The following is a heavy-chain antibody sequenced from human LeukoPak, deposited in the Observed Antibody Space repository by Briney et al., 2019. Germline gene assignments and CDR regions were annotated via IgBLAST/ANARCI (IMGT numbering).Heavy chain of an antibody. Sequence: ASVKVSCKASGYTFTSYAMHWVRQAPGQRLEWMGWINAGNGNTKYSQKLQGRVTMTTDTSTSTAYMELRSLRSDDTAVYYCARDRGSSSSWFDPWGQGTLVTVSS. D-gene: IGHD6-13*01. CDR3: ARDRGSSSSWFDP. CDR1: GYTFTSYA. V-gene: IGHV1-3*01. CDR2: INAGNGNT. J-gene: IGHJ5*02.